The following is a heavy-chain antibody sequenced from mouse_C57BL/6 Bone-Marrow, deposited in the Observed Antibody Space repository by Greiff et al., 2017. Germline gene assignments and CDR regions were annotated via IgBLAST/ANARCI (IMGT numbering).Heavy chain of an antibody. CDR2: IYPGDGDT. Sequence: LQQSGASVKISCKVSGYAFSTYWMHWVKQRPGKGLEWIGQIYPGDGDTNYNGKFKGKATLTADKSSSTAYMQLSSLTSEDSAVYFCARDWDYFDYWGQGTTLTVSS. D-gene: IGHD4-1*01. J-gene: IGHJ2*01. CDR3: ARDWDYFDY. CDR1: GYAFSTYW. V-gene: IGHV1-80*01.